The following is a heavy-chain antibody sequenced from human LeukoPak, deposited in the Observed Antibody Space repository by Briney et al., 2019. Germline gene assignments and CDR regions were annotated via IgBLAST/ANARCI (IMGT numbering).Heavy chain of an antibody. CDR3: ARGVGCTNGVCYTRPYFDY. CDR1: GYTFTSYG. D-gene: IGHD2-8*01. J-gene: IGHJ4*02. Sequence: EASVEVSCKASGYTFTSYGISWVRQAPGQGLEWMGWISAYNGNTNYAQKLQGRVTMTTDTSTSTAYMELRSLRSDDTAVYYCARGVGCTNGVCYTRPYFDYWGQGTLVTVSS. V-gene: IGHV1-18*01. CDR2: ISAYNGNT.